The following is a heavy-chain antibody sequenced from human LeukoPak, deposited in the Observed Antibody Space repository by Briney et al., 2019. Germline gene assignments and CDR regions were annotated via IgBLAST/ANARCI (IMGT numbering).Heavy chain of an antibody. CDR1: GYTFTGYY. D-gene: IGHD3-16*02. V-gene: IGHV1-2*02. CDR2: INPNSGGT. Sequence: GASVKVSCKASGYTFTGYYMHWVRQAPGQGLEWMEWINPNSGGTNYAQKFQGRVTMTRDTSISTAYMELSRLRSDDTAVYYCARAHKVMITFGGVIAGPDYWGQGTLVTVSS. J-gene: IGHJ4*02. CDR3: ARAHKVMITFGGVIAGPDY.